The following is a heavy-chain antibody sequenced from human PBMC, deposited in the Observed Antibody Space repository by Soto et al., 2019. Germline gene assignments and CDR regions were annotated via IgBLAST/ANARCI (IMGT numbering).Heavy chain of an antibody. Sequence: EVQLVESAGGLVKPGGSLRLSCVASGFSFNEAWMNWVRQAPGEGLEWVGRIKTSAGGGAKDYAAPVQGRFTISRDDSKNALSLHMNSLRTEDTAIYYCTTGSVEGIWGQGTTVTVSS. D-gene: IGHD2-15*01. CDR2: IKTSAGGGAK. CDR1: GFSFNEAW. CDR3: TTGSVEGI. J-gene: IGHJ6*02. V-gene: IGHV3-15*07.